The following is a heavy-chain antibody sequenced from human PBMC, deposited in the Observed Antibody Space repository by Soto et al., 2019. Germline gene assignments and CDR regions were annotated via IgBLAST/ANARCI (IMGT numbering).Heavy chain of an antibody. V-gene: IGHV4-38-2*02. CDR2: IYHSGST. CDR3: ARDPLY. CDR1: GYSISSGYY. J-gene: IGHJ4*02. Sequence: PSETLSLTCAVSGYSISSGYYWGWIRQPPGKGLEWIGSIYHSGSTYYNPSLKSRVTISVDTSKNQFSLKLSSVTAADTAVYYCARDPLYWGQGTLVTVSS.